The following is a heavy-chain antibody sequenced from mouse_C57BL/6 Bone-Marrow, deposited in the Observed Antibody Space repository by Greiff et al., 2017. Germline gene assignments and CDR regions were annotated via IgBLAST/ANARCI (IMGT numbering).Heavy chain of an antibody. D-gene: IGHD1-1*01. CDR2: IDPENGDT. CDR3: TVNTTVVTTDYAMDY. CDR1: GFNIKDDY. J-gene: IGHJ4*01. V-gene: IGHV14-4*01. Sequence: VQLKESGAELVRPGASVKLSCTASGFNIKDDYMHWVKQRPEQGLEWIGWIDPENGDTEYASKFPGQATITADTSSNTAYLQLSSLTSEDTAVYYCTVNTTVVTTDYAMDYWGQGTSGTVSS.